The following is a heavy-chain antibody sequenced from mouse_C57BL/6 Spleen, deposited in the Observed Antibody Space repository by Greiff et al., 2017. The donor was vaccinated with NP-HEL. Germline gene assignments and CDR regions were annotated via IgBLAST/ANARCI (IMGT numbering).Heavy chain of an antibody. CDR1: GYTFTSYW. D-gene: IGHD2-4*01. V-gene: IGHV1-72*01. CDR3: ARWMITTVYYYAMDY. Sequence: QVQLQQPGAELVKPGASVKLSCKASGYTFTSYWMHWVKQRPGRGLEWIGRIDPNSGGTKYTEKFKSKATLTVDKPSSTAYMQLSSLTSEDSAVKYWARWMITTVYYYAMDYWGQGTSVTVSS. CDR2: IDPNSGGT. J-gene: IGHJ4*01.